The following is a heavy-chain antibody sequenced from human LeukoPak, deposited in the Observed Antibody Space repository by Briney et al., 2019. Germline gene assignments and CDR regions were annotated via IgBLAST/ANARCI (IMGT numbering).Heavy chain of an antibody. Sequence: ASVKVSCKASGYTFTGYYMHWVRQAPGRGLEWMGWINPNSGGTNYAQKFQGRATMTRDTSISTAYMELSRLRSDDTAVYYCARGVGYDSSGYYDYYYYMDVWGKGTTVTVSS. CDR1: GYTFTGYY. D-gene: IGHD3-22*01. V-gene: IGHV1-2*02. J-gene: IGHJ6*03. CDR2: INPNSGGT. CDR3: ARGVGYDSSGYYDYYYYMDV.